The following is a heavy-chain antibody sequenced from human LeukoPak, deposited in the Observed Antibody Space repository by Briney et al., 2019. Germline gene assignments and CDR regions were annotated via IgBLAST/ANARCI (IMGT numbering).Heavy chain of an antibody. CDR3: ARDVDANY. CDR2: IKQDGDEK. D-gene: IGHD5-12*01. Sequence: GGSLRLSCAASGFSFSSYWMTWVRQAPGKGVEWVANIKQDGDEKYYVDSVKGRFTISRDNAKNSLSLQMNSLRAEDTALYYCARDVDANYWGQGTLVTVSS. J-gene: IGHJ4*02. V-gene: IGHV3-7*01. CDR1: GFSFSSYW.